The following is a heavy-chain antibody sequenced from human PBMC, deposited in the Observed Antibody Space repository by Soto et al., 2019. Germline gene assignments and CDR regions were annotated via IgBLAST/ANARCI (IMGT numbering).Heavy chain of an antibody. Sequence: QVQLQESGPGLVKPSGTLSLTCAVSGVSISSHDWWTWVRQPTGKGLEWIGESHQSGNTNYNSSLESRVTISVDKSNNQFSLKLTSVTVADTAVYFCETRDSSRFYWGQGTLVTVSS. J-gene: IGHJ4*02. CDR1: GVSISSHDW. CDR2: SHQSGNT. CDR3: ETRDSSRFY. V-gene: IGHV4-4*02. D-gene: IGHD6-13*01.